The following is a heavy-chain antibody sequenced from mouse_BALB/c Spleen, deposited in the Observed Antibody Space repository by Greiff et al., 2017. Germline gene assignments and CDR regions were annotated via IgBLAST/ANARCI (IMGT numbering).Heavy chain of an antibody. CDR3: ARGGGFITTATEAMDY. CDR2: ISSGGST. V-gene: IGHV5-6-5*01. J-gene: IGHJ4*01. D-gene: IGHD1-2*01. CDR1: GFTFSSYA. Sequence: EVQVVESGGGLVKPGGSLKLSCAASGFTFSSYAMSWVRQTPEKRLEWVASISSGGSTYYPDSVKGRFTISRDNARNILYLQMSSLRSEDTAMYYCARGGGFITTATEAMDYWGQGTSVTVSS.